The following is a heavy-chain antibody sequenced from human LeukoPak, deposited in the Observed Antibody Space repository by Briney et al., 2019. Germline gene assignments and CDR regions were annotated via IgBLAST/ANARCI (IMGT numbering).Heavy chain of an antibody. Sequence: GGSLRLSCTAAGFSFSTFWMSWGRQAPGKGLEWVSYISSSGRTIYYADSVKGRFTISRDNAKNSLYLQMNSLRAEDTAVYYCAELGITMIGGVWGKGTTVTISS. V-gene: IGHV3-48*03. CDR3: AELGITMIGGV. CDR1: GFSFSTFW. CDR2: ISSSGRTI. D-gene: IGHD3-10*02. J-gene: IGHJ6*04.